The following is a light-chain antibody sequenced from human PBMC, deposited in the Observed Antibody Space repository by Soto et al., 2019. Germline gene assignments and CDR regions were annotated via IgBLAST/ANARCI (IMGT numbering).Light chain of an antibody. CDR1: QGISNY. CDR3: QKYNSAPFT. CDR2: AAS. Sequence: DIQMTQSPSSLSASVGDRVTITCRASQGISNYLAWYQQKPGKVPKLLIYAASTLQSGVPSRFSGTASGTDFTLTISSLQAEDVATYYFQKYNSAPFTFGHGTKVDIK. V-gene: IGKV1-27*01. J-gene: IGKJ3*01.